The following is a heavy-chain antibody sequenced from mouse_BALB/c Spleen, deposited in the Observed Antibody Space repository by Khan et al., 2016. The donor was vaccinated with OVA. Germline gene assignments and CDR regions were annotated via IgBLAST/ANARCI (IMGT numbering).Heavy chain of an antibody. CDR3: AREAYRYDEYYFDY. D-gene: IGHD2-14*01. CDR1: GFTFSSYA. J-gene: IGHJ2*01. CDR2: ISSGGSN. V-gene: IGHV5-6-5*01. Sequence: EVQVVESGGGSVKPGGSLKLSCAVSGFTFSSYAMSWVRQTPEKRLEWVASISSGGSNYYPDSVKGRFTISRDNARNILYLQMSSLRSEDMARYYCAREAYRYDEYYFDYWGQGTTLTVSS.